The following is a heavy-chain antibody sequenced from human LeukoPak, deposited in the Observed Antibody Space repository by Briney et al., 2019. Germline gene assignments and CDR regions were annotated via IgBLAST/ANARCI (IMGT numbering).Heavy chain of an antibody. D-gene: IGHD2/OR15-2a*01. Sequence: SQALSLTCSVSGGSVSSGGHDWNWLRQRPGKGLEWIGYIYNGGNTYYNPSLTSRVTISVDASKNQSSLKLRSVVAADTAVYYCARSVYYYRRDETYGLDVWGQGTTVTVSS. CDR3: ARSVYYYRRDETYGLDV. CDR1: GGSVSSGGHD. J-gene: IGHJ6*02. V-gene: IGHV4-31*03. CDR2: IYNGGNT.